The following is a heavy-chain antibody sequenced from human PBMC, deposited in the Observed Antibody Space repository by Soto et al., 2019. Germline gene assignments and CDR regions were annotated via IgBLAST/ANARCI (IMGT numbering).Heavy chain of an antibody. Sequence: SETLSLTCTVSGGSISSYYWSWIRQPPGKGLEWIGYIYYSGSTNYNPSLKSRVTISVDTSKNQFSLKLSSVTAADTAVYYCARSRCISCALDYWGQGTLVTVSS. V-gene: IGHV4-59*01. J-gene: IGHJ4*02. CDR2: IYYSGST. CDR3: ARSRCISCALDY. D-gene: IGHD2-2*01. CDR1: GGSISSYY.